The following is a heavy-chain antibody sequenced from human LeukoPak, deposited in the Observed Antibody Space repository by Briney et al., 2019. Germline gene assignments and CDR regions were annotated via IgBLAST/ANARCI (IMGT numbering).Heavy chain of an antibody. CDR2: ITSSSRIT. CDR1: GFTFNNYW. J-gene: IGHJ3*02. D-gene: IGHD3-22*01. Sequence: GGSLRLSCVASGFTFNNYWMNWVRQAPGKGLEWISYITSSSRITYYADSVKGRFTISRDNAKNSLYLQMDSLRDEDTALYYCARSSGYYLVSDAFDIWGQGTMVTVSS. V-gene: IGHV3-48*02. CDR3: ARSSGYYLVSDAFDI.